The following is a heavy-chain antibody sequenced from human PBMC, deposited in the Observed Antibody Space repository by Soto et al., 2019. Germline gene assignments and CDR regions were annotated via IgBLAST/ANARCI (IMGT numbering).Heavy chain of an antibody. CDR2: VNPSGGYT. Sequence: ASVKVSCKASGYTFTSYYMHWVRQAPGQGLEWMGIVNPSGGYTSYAQKFQGRVTMARDTSTSTVYMELSGLRSEDTAVYYCATTIFGVVVGYWGQGTLVTVSS. J-gene: IGHJ4*02. CDR1: GYTFTSYY. CDR3: ATTIFGVVVGY. D-gene: IGHD3-3*01. V-gene: IGHV1-46*03.